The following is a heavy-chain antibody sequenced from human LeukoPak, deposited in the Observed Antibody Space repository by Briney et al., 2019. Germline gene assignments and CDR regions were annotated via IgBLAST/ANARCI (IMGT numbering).Heavy chain of an antibody. D-gene: IGHD4-17*01. J-gene: IGHJ4*02. CDR2: IWYDGSNK. CDR3: ARDGFYGDYNFLDY. V-gene: IGHV3-33*01. Sequence: PGRSLRLSCAASGFTFSSYGMHWVRQAPGKGLEWVAVIWYDGSNKYYADSVKGRFTISRDNSKNTLYLQMNSLRAEDTAVYYCARDGFYGDYNFLDYWGQGTLVTVSS. CDR1: GFTFSSYG.